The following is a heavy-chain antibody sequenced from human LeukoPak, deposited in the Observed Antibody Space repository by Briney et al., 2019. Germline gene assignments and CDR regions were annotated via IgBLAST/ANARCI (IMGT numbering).Heavy chain of an antibody. CDR3: AKDPLRCSSTSCYVYYYYGMDV. V-gene: IGHV3-48*01. Sequence: GGSLRLSCAASGFTFSSYSMNWVRQAPGKGLEWVSYISSSSSTIYYADSVKGRFTISRDNAKNSLYLQMNSLRAEDTAVYYCAKDPLRCSSTSCYVYYYYGMDVWGQGTTVTVSS. CDR1: GFTFSSYS. J-gene: IGHJ6*02. CDR2: ISSSSSTI. D-gene: IGHD2-2*01.